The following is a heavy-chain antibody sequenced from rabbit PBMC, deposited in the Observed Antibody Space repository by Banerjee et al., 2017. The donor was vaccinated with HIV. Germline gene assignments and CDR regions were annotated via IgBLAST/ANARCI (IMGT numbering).Heavy chain of an antibody. CDR2: INAGSANST. CDR1: GFSFSNKYV. J-gene: IGHJ4*01. D-gene: IGHD8-1*01. Sequence: QEQLEESGGGLVKPEGSLTLTCKASGFSFSNKYVMCWVRQAPGKGLEWIACINAGSANSTCYATWAKGRFTISKTSSTTVTLQMTSLTAADTTTYFCARDLGGSSDLWGPGTLVTVS. V-gene: IGHV1S45*01. CDR3: ARDLGGSSDL.